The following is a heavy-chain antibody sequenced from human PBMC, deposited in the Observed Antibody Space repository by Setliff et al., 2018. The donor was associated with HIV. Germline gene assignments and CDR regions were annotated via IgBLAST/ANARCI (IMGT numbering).Heavy chain of an antibody. CDR1: GGTFSSFA. Sequence: ASVKVSCKASGGTFSSFAIHWVRQAPGQGLEWMGGIIPMFGTANYAQKFHGRVTITADESTNTAYMELSSLGSEDTAVYYCALGYCSSTTCRGAFDIWGQGTMVTVS. D-gene: IGHD2-2*01. J-gene: IGHJ3*02. CDR3: ALGYCSSTTCRGAFDI. CDR2: IIPMFGTA. V-gene: IGHV1-69*13.